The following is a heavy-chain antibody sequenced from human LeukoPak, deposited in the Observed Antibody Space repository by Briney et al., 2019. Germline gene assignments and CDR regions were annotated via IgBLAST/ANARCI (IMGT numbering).Heavy chain of an antibody. Sequence: GGSLRLSCAASGFTFSRYSMNWVRQAPGKGLEWVSSISISSNYIYYADSLKGRFTISRDNAKNSLYLQVNSLRAEDTAVYYCAELGITMIGGVWGKGTTVTISS. CDR3: AELGITMIGGV. CDR1: GFTFSRYS. CDR2: ISISSNYI. J-gene: IGHJ6*04. D-gene: IGHD3-10*02. V-gene: IGHV3-21*01.